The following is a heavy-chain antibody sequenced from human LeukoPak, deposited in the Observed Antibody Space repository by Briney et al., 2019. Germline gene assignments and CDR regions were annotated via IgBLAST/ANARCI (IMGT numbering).Heavy chain of an antibody. V-gene: IGHV4-59*01. Sequence: PSETLSLTCTVSGGSISSYYWTWIRQPPGKALEWIGYIYYSGSTNYNPSLKSRVTISLDKSKNQFSLELSSVTAADTAVYYCASLCSSSWRFEYWGQGTLVTVSS. CDR1: GGSISSYY. CDR2: IYYSGST. D-gene: IGHD6-13*01. CDR3: ASLCSSSWRFEY. J-gene: IGHJ4*02.